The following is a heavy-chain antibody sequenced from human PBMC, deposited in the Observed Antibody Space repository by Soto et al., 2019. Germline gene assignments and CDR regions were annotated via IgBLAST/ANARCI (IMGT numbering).Heavy chain of an antibody. J-gene: IGHJ4*02. CDR1: GFTFTSSA. CDR3: AADFLAVAGTDY. D-gene: IGHD6-19*01. CDR2: IVVGSGNT. Sequence: ASVKVSCKASGFTFTSSAVQWVRQARGQRLEWIGWIVVGSGNTNYAQKFQERVTITRDMSTSTAYMELSSLRSEDTAVYYCAADFLAVAGTDYWGQGTLVTVSS. V-gene: IGHV1-58*01.